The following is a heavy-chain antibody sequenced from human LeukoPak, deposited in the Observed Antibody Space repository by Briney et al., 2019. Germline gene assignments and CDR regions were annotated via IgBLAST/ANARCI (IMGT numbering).Heavy chain of an antibody. CDR2: ISAYNGNT. J-gene: IGHJ6*03. Sequence: ASVKVSCKASGYTFTSYGISWVRQAPRQGLEWMGWISAYNGNTNYAQKLQGRVTMTTDTSTSTAYMELRSLRSDDTAVYYCARAVRSWSSYYYYYMDVWGKGTTVTISS. CDR1: GYTFTSYG. D-gene: IGHD6-13*01. V-gene: IGHV1-18*01. CDR3: ARAVRSWSSYYYYYMDV.